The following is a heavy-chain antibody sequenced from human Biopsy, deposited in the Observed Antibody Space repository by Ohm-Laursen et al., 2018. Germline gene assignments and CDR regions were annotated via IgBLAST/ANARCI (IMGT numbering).Heavy chain of an antibody. CDR2: ISYDQITK. CDR1: GFTFRTYG. CDR3: AKGLYSGSYYYDS. V-gene: IGHV3-30*18. D-gene: IGHD1-26*01. Sequence: SLRLSCAASGFTFRTYGMHWVRLAPGKGLEWVAVISYDQITKHYADSVRGRFTISRDNSKNTLYLQVNSLRAEDTAVYYCAKGLYSGSYYYDSWGQGTLVTVSS. J-gene: IGHJ4*02.